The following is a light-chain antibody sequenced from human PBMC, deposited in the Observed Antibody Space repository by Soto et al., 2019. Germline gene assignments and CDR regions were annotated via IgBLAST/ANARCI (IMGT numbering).Light chain of an antibody. CDR2: SNN. CDR1: SSNVGRNT. V-gene: IGLV1-44*01. CDR3: AAWDGSLNAVV. Sequence: QSVLTQPPSASGTPGQRVTISCSGSSSNVGRNTVNWYQQLPGTAHKLLIYSNNQRPSGVPDRFSGSKSGTSASLAISGLQSEDEADYYCAAWDGSLNAVVFGGGTKLTVL. J-gene: IGLJ2*01.